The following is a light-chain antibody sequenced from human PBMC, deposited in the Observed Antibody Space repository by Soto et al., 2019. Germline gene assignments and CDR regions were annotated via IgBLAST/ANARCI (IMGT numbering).Light chain of an antibody. J-gene: IGLJ1*01. CDR3: TSFSSSTSLYV. CDR2: QVT. V-gene: IGLV2-14*01. Sequence: QSVLTQAACVSGSLGQSITISCTGTTRDIAGYNYISWYQQLPGKAPKLMIYQVTIRPSGISNRFSGSKSGKTASLTISGLQAEDEADYYCTSFSSSTSLYVFGTGTKVTVL. CDR1: TRDIAGYNY.